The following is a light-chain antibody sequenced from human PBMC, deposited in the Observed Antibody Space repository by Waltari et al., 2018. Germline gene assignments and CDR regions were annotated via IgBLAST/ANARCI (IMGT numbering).Light chain of an antibody. CDR3: QQYDSYST. CDR2: LAS. CDR1: QSTSNY. Sequence: DIQMTQSPSTLSASVGDRVHITCRASQSTSNYLAWYQQKPGKAPKLLIYLASGLQSGVPLRFSGSGSGTEFTLTISSLQPDDFATYYCQQYDSYSTFGQGTKVEIK. V-gene: IGKV1-5*03. J-gene: IGKJ1*01.